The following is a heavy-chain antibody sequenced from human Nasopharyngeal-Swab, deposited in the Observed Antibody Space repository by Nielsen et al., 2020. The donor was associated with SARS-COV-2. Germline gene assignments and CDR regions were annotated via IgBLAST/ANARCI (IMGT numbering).Heavy chain of an antibody. CDR2: IYYSGST. V-gene: IGHV4-31*02. D-gene: IGHD6-19*01. Sequence: PGKGLEWIGYIYYSGSTYYNPSLKSRVTISVDTSKNQFSLKLSSVTAADTAVYYCARDWLVAGTRAYYYYYGMDVWGQGTTVTVSS. CDR3: ARDWLVAGTRAYYYYYGMDV. J-gene: IGHJ6*02.